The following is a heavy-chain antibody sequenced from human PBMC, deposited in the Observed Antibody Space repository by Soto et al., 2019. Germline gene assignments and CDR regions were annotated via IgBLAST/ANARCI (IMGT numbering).Heavy chain of an antibody. Sequence: EVQLVESGGGLVQPGRSLRLSCAASGVTFDDYAMHWVRQAPGKGLEWVSGISWNSGSIGYADSVKGRFTISRDNAKNSLYLQMNSLRAEDTALYYCASSITIFGVVMYWGQGTLVTVSS. CDR2: ISWNSGSI. D-gene: IGHD3-3*01. CDR1: GVTFDDYA. J-gene: IGHJ4*02. CDR3: ASSITIFGVVMY. V-gene: IGHV3-9*01.